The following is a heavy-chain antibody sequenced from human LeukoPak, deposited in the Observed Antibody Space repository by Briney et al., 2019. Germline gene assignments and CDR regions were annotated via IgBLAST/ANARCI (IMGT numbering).Heavy chain of an antibody. CDR3: ARTYYYTSGSYSLDY. V-gene: IGHV4-39*07. CDR1: GGSISSSSYY. CDR2: IYYSGST. D-gene: IGHD3-10*01. J-gene: IGHJ4*02. Sequence: SETLSLTCTVSGGSISSSSYYWGWIRQPPGKGLERIGSIYYSGSTYYNPSLKSRVTISIDTSKNQFSLNLNSVTAADTAVYYCARTYYYTSGSYSLDYWGQGTLVSVSS.